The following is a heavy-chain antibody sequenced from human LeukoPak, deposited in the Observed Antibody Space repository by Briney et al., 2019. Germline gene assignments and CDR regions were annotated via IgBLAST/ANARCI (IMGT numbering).Heavy chain of an antibody. CDR2: ISYDGSNK. CDR1: GFILNNYG. V-gene: IGHV3-30*18. Sequence: GGSLRLSCAASGFILNNYGMHWVRQAPGKGLERGAVISYDGSNKNYADSVKGRFTISRDSSKNTVYLQMNSLRVEDTAVYYCAKDWAPYCGGDCYFNYWGQGALVTVSS. D-gene: IGHD2-21*02. CDR3: AKDWAPYCGGDCYFNY. J-gene: IGHJ4*02.